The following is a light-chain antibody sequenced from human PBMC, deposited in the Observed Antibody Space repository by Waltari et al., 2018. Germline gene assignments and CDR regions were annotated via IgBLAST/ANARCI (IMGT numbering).Light chain of an antibody. CDR2: ENN. V-gene: IGLV1-51*01. CDR1: SSNIGNNY. Sequence: QSVLTQPPSVSAAPGQKVTISCSGSSSNIGNNYVSWYQQLPGTAPKLLIYENNKRPPGVPYRFSGAKAGTSATRGITGLQTGDEADYYCGTWDSSLSAWVFGGGTKLTVL. J-gene: IGLJ3*02. CDR3: GTWDSSLSAWV.